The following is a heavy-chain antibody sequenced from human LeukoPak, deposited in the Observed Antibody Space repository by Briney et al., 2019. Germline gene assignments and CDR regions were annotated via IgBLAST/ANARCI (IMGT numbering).Heavy chain of an antibody. J-gene: IGHJ4*02. CDR2: IYYSGST. V-gene: IGHV4-39*07. D-gene: IGHD4-17*01. CDR3: ATRGWYPVYGDYELDY. CDR1: GGSISSRSYY. Sequence: SETLSLTCTVSGGSISSRSYYWGWIRQPPGKGLEWIGSIYYSGSTYYNPSLKSRVTISVDTSKNQFSLKLSSVTAADTAVYYCATRGWYPVYGDYELDYWGQGTLVTVSS.